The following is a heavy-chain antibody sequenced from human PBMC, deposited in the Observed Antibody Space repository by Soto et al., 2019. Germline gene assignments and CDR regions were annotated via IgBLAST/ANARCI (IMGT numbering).Heavy chain of an antibody. CDR1: GGSFSGYY. D-gene: IGHD3-10*01. CDR2: INHSGST. V-gene: IGHV4-34*01. Sequence: PSETLSLTCAVYGGSFSGYYWSWIRQPPGKGLEWIGEINHSGSTNYNPSLKSRVTISVDTSKNQFSLKLSSVTAADTAVYYCARGEYYGSGDSRWFDPWGQGTLVTVSS. CDR3: ARGEYYGSGDSRWFDP. J-gene: IGHJ5*02.